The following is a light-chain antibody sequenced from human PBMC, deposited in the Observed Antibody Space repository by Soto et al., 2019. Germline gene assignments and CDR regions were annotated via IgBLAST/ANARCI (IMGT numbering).Light chain of an antibody. CDR1: SSDVGGSNY. CDR2: DVS. CDR3: GSYTSTSTLYV. V-gene: IGLV2-14*03. Sequence: QSALTQPASVSGSSGQSITISCTGTSSDVGGSNYVSWYQQHPGKAPKLMIYDVSNRPSGVSNRFSGSKSGNTASLTISGLQAEDEADYYCGSYTSTSTLYVFGTGTKLTVL. J-gene: IGLJ1*01.